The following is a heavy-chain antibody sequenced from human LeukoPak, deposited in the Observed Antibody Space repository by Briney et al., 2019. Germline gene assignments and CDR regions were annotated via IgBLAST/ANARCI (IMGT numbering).Heavy chain of an antibody. D-gene: IGHD6-19*01. CDR3: ARQWRSGWQNWFDP. CDR1: GGSISSYY. V-gene: IGHV4-59*08. J-gene: IGHJ5*02. Sequence: SETLSLTCTVSGGSISSYYWNWIRQPPGKGLEWIGYIYYSGSTNYNPSLKSRVTISVDTSKNQFSLKLSSVTAADTAVYYCARQWRSGWQNWFDPWGQGTLVTVSS. CDR2: IYYSGST.